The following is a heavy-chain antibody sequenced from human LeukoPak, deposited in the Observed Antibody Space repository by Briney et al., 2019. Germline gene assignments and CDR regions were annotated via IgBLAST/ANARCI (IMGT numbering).Heavy chain of an antibody. CDR2: IHRSGST. Sequence: PSETLSLTCTVSLDSTTSNFWSWVRQPPGKGLEWIGEIHRSGSTYYNPSLKSRITMSVDTSKNEFYLNLSSVTAADTAVYYCARLVDGGCSSAGWYFDYWGQGTLVTVSS. CDR1: LDSTTSNF. J-gene: IGHJ4*02. CDR3: ARLVDGGCSSAGWYFDY. V-gene: IGHV4-55*02. D-gene: IGHD2-2*01.